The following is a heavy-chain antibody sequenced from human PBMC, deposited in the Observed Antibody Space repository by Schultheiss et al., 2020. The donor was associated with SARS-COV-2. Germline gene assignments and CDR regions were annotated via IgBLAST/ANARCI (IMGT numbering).Heavy chain of an antibody. D-gene: IGHD2-2*02. CDR3: ASLYQLLYTPYYGMDV. Sequence: GESLKISCAASGFTFSDYYMSWIRQAPGKGLEWVSYISSSGSTIYYADSVKGRFTISRDNAKNTLYLQMNSLRAEDTAVYYCASLYQLLYTPYYGMDVWGQGTTVTVSS. V-gene: IGHV3-11*04. CDR1: GFTFSDYY. J-gene: IGHJ6*02. CDR2: ISSSGSTI.